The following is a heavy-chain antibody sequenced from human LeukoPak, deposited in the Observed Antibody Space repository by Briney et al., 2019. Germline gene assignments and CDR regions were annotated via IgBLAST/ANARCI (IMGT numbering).Heavy chain of an antibody. CDR1: GFTFNSYV. V-gene: IGHV3-23*01. J-gene: IGHJ4*02. CDR2: ITGGGAGA. CDR3: ARRLAQTKGFDY. Sequence: GGSLRLSCAASGFTFNSYVMSWVRQAPGKGLEWVSSITGGGAGAHHADSVKGRFTISRDNSKNTLYLQMNSLRADDTAVYYCARRLAQTKGFDYWGQGTLVTVSS. D-gene: IGHD1-7*01.